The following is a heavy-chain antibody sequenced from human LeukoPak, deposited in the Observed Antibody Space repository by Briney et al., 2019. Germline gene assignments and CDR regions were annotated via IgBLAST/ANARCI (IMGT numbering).Heavy chain of an antibody. V-gene: IGHV4-34*01. CDR3: ARGYSSWYYYNILGYYYYGMDV. Sequence: SETLSLTCAVYGGSLSGYYWSWIRQPPGKGLEWIGEINHSGSTNYNPSLKSRVTISVDTSKNQFSLKLSSVTAADTAVYYCARGYSSWYYYNILGYYYYGMDVWGQGTTVTVSS. D-gene: IGHD6-13*01. CDR2: INHSGST. CDR1: GGSLSGYY. J-gene: IGHJ6*02.